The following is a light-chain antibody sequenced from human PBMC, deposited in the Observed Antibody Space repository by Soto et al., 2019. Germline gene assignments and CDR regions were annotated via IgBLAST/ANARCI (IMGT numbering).Light chain of an antibody. V-gene: IGKV1-33*01. CDR1: QDIMKY. Sequence: DIQMTQSPSSLSASVGDRVTITCQASQDIMKYLNWYQQKPGRAPKLLIYGASNLETGVPSRFSGSGYGTDCTLTISSLQPEDIATYYCQQYDNLPPFAFGPGTKGAIK. CDR3: QQYDNLPPFA. J-gene: IGKJ3*01. CDR2: GAS.